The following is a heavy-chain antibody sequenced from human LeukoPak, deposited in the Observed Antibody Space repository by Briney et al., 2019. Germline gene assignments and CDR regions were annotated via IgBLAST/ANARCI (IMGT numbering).Heavy chain of an antibody. CDR1: GGSISSYY. J-gene: IGHJ4*02. V-gene: IGHV4-59*01. CDR3: ARGTFRYYYDSSGYYYDY. D-gene: IGHD3-22*01. CDR2: IYYSGST. Sequence: SETLSLTCTVSGGSISSYYWSWIRQPPGKGLEWIGYIYYSGSTNYNPSLKSRVTISVDTSKNQFSLKLSSVTAAGTAVYYCARGTFRYYYDSSGYYYDYWGQGTLVTVSS.